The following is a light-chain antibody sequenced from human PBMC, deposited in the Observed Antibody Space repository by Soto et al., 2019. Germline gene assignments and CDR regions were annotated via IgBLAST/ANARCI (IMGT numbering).Light chain of an antibody. V-gene: IGLV2-14*01. Sequence: QSALTQPASVSGSPGQSITISCTGTNSDVGDYKYVSWYQQHPGRAPKVMIYEVSNRPSGVSYRFSGSKSGNTASLTISGLQAEDEADYYCSSYTSSGTLVLFGGGTQLTVL. CDR1: NSDVGDYKY. J-gene: IGLJ2*01. CDR2: EVS. CDR3: SSYTSSGTLVL.